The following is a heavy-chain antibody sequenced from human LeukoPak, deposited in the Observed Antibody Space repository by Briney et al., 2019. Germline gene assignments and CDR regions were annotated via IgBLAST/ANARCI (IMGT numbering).Heavy chain of an antibody. D-gene: IGHD1-1*01. CDR2: ISGSGSTI. CDR3: ARAGTTETTGDWFDP. Sequence: GGSLRLSCAASGFTFSSYEMNWVRQAQGKGLDWVSYISGSGSTIYYADSVKGRFTISRDNAKNSLYLQMNSLRAEDTAVYYCARAGTTETTGDWFDPWGQGTLVTVSS. V-gene: IGHV3-48*03. J-gene: IGHJ5*02. CDR1: GFTFSSYE.